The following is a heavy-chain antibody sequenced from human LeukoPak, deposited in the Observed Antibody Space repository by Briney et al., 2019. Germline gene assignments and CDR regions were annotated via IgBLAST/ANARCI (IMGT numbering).Heavy chain of an antibody. D-gene: IGHD5-18*01. CDR1: GGSISGYY. CDR3: ARGGIQLWPRGWFDP. J-gene: IGHJ5*02. Sequence: SETLSLTCTVSGGSISGYYWSWIRQPAGKELEWIGHMHTSGSTNYNPSLKSRVTISVDTSKNQFSLKLSSVTAADTAVYYCARGGIQLWPRGWFDPWGQGTLVTVSS. CDR2: MHTSGST. V-gene: IGHV4-4*07.